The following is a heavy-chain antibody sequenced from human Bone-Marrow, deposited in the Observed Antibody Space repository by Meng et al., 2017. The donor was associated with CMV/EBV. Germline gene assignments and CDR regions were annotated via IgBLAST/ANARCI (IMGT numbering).Heavy chain of an antibody. J-gene: IGHJ4*02. CDR3: AHTWDAMGGPMYFDY. CDR2: VYWDDDK. CDR1: GFSLTTSGVG. V-gene: IGHV2-5*02. D-gene: IGHD2-15*01. Sequence: QITFKESGPTLVKPTQTLTLTCTFSGFSLTTSGVGVGWIRQPPGKALEWLALVYWDDDKRYRPSLKDRLTITKDTSRNQVVLTLSNIYPMDTRTYYCAHTWDAMGGPMYFDYWGGGILVTVSS.